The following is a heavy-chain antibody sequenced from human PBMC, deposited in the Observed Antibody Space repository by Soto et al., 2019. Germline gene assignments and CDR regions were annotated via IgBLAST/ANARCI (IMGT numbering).Heavy chain of an antibody. CDR1: GFRFSDYS. CDR3: AREIVVVPAASLIFDY. Sequence: GGSLRLSCAASGFRFSDYSMNWVRQAPGRGLEWVSYISSSSFTIHYADSVKGRFTISRDNSKNALYLQMNSLRAEDTAVYYCAREIVVVPAASLIFDYWGQGTLVTVSS. D-gene: IGHD2-2*01. V-gene: IGHV3-48*01. J-gene: IGHJ4*02. CDR2: ISSSSFTI.